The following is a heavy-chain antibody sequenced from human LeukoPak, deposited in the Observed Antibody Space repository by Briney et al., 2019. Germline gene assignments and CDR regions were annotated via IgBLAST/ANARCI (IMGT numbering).Heavy chain of an antibody. V-gene: IGHV3-21*01. CDR1: GFTLSSYS. CDR3: ARDILGSQTPFDY. Sequence: PGGSLRLSCAASGFTLSSYSMNWVRQAPGKGLEWVSSISSSSIYIYYADSVKGRFTISRDNAKKSLYLQMNSLRAEDTAVYYCARDILGSQTPFDYWGQGTLVTVSS. D-gene: IGHD1-26*01. CDR2: ISSSSIYI. J-gene: IGHJ4*02.